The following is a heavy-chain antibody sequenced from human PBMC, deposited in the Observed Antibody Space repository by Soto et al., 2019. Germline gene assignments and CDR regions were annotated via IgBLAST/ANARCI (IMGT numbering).Heavy chain of an antibody. Sequence: QVQLQESGPGLVKPSQTLSLTCTVSGGSISRGGYYWSWIRQHPGKGLEWIGYIYYSGSTYYNPSLKSRRPISVDTSKNQFSLKLSSVTAADTAVYYCARGTFGELWPNWFDPWGQGTLVTVSS. CDR3: ARGTFGELWPNWFDP. J-gene: IGHJ5*02. CDR2: IYYSGST. CDR1: GGSISRGGYY. D-gene: IGHD3-10*01. V-gene: IGHV4-31*03.